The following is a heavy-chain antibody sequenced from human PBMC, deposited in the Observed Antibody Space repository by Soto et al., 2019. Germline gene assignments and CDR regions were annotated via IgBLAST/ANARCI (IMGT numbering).Heavy chain of an antibody. Sequence: SETLSLTCAVYGGSFSGYYWSWIRQPPGKGLEWIGEINHSGSTNYNPSLKSRVTISVDTSKDQFSLKLSSVTAADTAVYYCARGGKTKTGGSSTHNIRWFDPWGQGTLVTVSS. J-gene: IGHJ5*02. V-gene: IGHV4-34*01. CDR2: INHSGST. CDR3: ARGGKTKTGGSSTHNIRWFDP. D-gene: IGHD7-27*01. CDR1: GGSFSGYY.